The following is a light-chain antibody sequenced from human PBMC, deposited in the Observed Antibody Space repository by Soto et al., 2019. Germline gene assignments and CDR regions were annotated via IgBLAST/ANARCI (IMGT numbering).Light chain of an antibody. J-gene: IGKJ1*01. CDR2: AAT. V-gene: IGKV3-20*01. Sequence: EVVLTQSPGTLSLSPGARATLSCRASQSGADSYLAWYQQKPGRAPMLLVSAATRRADGIPDRFSGSGSGTDFALTISTQEPDDFAVDYCHHSDSSPHTFGQATKVE. CDR3: HHSDSSPHT. CDR1: QSGADSY.